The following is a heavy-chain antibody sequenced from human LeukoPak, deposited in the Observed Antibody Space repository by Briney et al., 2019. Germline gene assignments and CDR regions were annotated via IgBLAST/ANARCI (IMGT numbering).Heavy chain of an antibody. V-gene: IGHV3-30*03. D-gene: IGHD1-26*01. CDR1: GFTFNSYA. Sequence: PGGSLRLSCAASGFTFNSYAMHWVRQAPGKGLEWVAVISYDGRNKYYGDSVKGRITISRDNSKNAMFLQMNSLRPEDTAVYYCARGVTKPYGMDVWGQGTTVTVSS. J-gene: IGHJ6*02. CDR3: ARGVTKPYGMDV. CDR2: ISYDGRNK.